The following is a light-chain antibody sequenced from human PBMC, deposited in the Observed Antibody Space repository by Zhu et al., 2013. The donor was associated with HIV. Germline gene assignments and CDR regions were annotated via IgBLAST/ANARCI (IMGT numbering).Light chain of an antibody. CDR3: QNXYSAPPA. Sequence: DIQMTQSPSSLSASVGDRVTISCRASQDISNFLAWYQKKPGSAPSLLMYAASTLQSGVPSRFSGSGSGTDFTLTISSLQPEDVATYYCQNXYSAPPAFGQGTRVEIK. V-gene: IGKV1-27*01. CDR1: QDISNF. CDR2: AAS. J-gene: IGKJ1*01.